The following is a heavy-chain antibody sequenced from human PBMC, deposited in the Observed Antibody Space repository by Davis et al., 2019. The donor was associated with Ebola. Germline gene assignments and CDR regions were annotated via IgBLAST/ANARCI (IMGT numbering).Heavy chain of an antibody. D-gene: IGHD6-19*01. CDR3: ARKPLYSSGWSGAFDI. CDR1: GYSFTSYW. CDR2: IYPGDSDT. V-gene: IGHV5-51*01. J-gene: IGHJ3*02. Sequence: GESLKISCKGSGYSFTSYWIGWVRQMPGKGLEWMGIIYPGDSDTRYSPSFQGQVTISADKSISTAYLQWSSLKASDTAMYYCARKPLYSSGWSGAFDIWGQGTMVTVSS.